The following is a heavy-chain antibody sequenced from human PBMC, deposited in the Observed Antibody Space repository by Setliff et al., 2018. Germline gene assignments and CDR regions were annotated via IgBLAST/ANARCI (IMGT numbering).Heavy chain of an antibody. Sequence: SETLSLTCGASGGSFSDYYWSWIRQPPGKGLEWIGYVYNTGSANYNPSLKSRVTVSLDTSKKHFSLNLTSVTAADTAIYYCARGLPIGYFQPWGQGTLVTVSS. CDR2: VYNTGSA. CDR3: ARGLPIGYFQP. V-gene: IGHV4-59*01. CDR1: GGSFSDYY. J-gene: IGHJ1*01.